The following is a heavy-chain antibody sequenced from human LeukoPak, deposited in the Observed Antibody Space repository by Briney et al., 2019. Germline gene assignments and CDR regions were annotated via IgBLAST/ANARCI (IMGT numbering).Heavy chain of an antibody. J-gene: IGHJ5*02. V-gene: IGHV3-23*01. Sequence: GRSLRLSCAASGFTFSSYAMSCLRQAPGKGLEWVSAISGSGCSTYYADSVKGRFTISRDNSKNTLYLQMNSLRAEDTAVYYCAKANPRIVVVPAAMSNWFDPWGQGTLVTVSS. D-gene: IGHD2-2*01. CDR2: ISGSGCST. CDR3: AKANPRIVVVPAAMSNWFDP. CDR1: GFTFSSYA.